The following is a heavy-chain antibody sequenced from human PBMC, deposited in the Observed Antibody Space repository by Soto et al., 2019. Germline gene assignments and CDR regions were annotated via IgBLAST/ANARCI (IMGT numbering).Heavy chain of an antibody. D-gene: IGHD3-22*01. CDR2: IYYSGST. J-gene: IGHJ5*02. V-gene: IGHV4-30-4*01. Sequence: SETLSLTCTVSGGSISSGDYYWSWIRQPPGKGLEWIGYIYYSGSTYYNPPLKSRVTISVDTSKNQFSLKLSSVTAADTAVYYCASYYDSSNYDNWFDPWGQGTLVTVSS. CDR1: GGSISSGDYY. CDR3: ASYYDSSNYDNWFDP.